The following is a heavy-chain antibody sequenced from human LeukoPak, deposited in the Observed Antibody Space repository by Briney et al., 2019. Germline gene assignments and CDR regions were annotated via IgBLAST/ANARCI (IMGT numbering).Heavy chain of an antibody. CDR1: GGSISSGDYD. CDR3: ASGSTGGYSYGYRRVSFDN. CDR2: IYYSGSA. J-gene: IGHJ4*02. D-gene: IGHD5-18*01. Sequence: SQTLSLTCTVSGGSISSGDYDWSWIRQPPGKGLEWIGCIYYSGSAYYNPSLKSRVSISVDTSKNQFSLKLSSVTDADTAVYYCASGSTGGYSYGYRRVSFDNWGQGTLVTVSS. V-gene: IGHV4-30-4*01.